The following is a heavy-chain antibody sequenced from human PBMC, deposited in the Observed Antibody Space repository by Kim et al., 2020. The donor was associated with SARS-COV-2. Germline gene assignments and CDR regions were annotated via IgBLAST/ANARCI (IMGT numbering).Heavy chain of an antibody. V-gene: IGHV4-34*01. Sequence: SETLSLTCAVYGGSFSGYYWSWIRQPPGKGLEWMGEINHSGRTNYNPSLKSRVTISVETSKNQFSLKLTSVTAADTAVYYCARRLSNTSGWGSHYCDLWGQGTLVTVSS. D-gene: IGHD3-10*01. CDR1: GGSFSGYY. CDR3: ARRLSNTSGWGSHYCDL. CDR2: INHSGRT. J-gene: IGHJ4*02.